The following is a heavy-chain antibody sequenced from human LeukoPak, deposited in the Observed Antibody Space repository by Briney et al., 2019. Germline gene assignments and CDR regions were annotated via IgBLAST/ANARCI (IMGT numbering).Heavy chain of an antibody. CDR1: GGSISSGGYY. V-gene: IGHV4-31*03. CDR2: IYYSGST. J-gene: IGHJ1*01. Sequence: PSETLSLTCTVSGGSISSGGYYWSWIRQHPGKGLEWIGYIYYSGSTYYNPSLKSRVTLSVDTSKNQFSLKLSSVTAADTAVYFCARPVEMSAYFPHWGQGTLVSVSS. D-gene: IGHD5-24*01. CDR3: ARPVEMSAYFPH.